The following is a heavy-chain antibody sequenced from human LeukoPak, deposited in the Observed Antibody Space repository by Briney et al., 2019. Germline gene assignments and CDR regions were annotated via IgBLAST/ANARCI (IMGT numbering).Heavy chain of an antibody. CDR1: GGSISSNSYY. CDR3: ARGRNDYDILTGYFSGWFDP. J-gene: IGHJ5*02. CDR2: IYYSGST. V-gene: IGHV4-39*07. D-gene: IGHD3-9*01. Sequence: SETLSLTCTVSGGSISSNSYYWGWIRQPPGKGLEWIGCIYYSGSTYYNPSLKSRVTISVDTSKNQFSLKLSSVTAADTAVYYCARGRNDYDILTGYFSGWFDPWGQGTLVTVSS.